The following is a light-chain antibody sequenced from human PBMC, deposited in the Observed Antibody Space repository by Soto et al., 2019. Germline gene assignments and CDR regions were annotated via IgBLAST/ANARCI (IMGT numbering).Light chain of an antibody. J-gene: IGLJ2*01. Sequence: QSALTQPPSASGTPGQRVTISCSGSSSNIGSHTVNWYQQLPGTAPKLLIYSNNQRPSGVPDRFSGSKSGTSASLAISGLQSEDEADYYCAAWDGSLNGVVFGGGTKLTVL. CDR1: SSNIGSHT. CDR2: SNN. CDR3: AAWDGSLNGVV. V-gene: IGLV1-44*01.